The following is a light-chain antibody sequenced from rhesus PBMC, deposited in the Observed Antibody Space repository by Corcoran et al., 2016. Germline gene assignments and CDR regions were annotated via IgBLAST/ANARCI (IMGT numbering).Light chain of an antibody. CDR2: DAS. V-gene: IGKV1-38*01. CDR1: QGISSY. Sequence: DIQLTQSPSSLSASVGDRVTITCRARQGISSYLAWYQQKSGKAPKLLIYDASNLQSGVPSRFSGSGSGTEFTLTISSLQPEDFATYYCQQRKSYPWTFGQGTKVEIK. CDR3: QQRKSYPWT. J-gene: IGKJ1*01.